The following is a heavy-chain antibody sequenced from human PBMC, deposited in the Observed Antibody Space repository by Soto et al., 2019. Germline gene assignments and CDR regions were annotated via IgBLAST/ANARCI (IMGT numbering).Heavy chain of an antibody. J-gene: IGHJ6*02. CDR3: ARDEGSIAAPRSYYYYGMDV. V-gene: IGHV1-18*01. Sequence: ASVKVSCKASGYTFTSYGISWVRQAPGQGLEWMGWISAYNGNTNYAQKLQGRVTMTTDTSTSTAYMELRSLRSDDTAVYYCARDEGSIAAPRSYYYYGMDVWGQGTTVTVS. D-gene: IGHD6-6*01. CDR2: ISAYNGNT. CDR1: GYTFTSYG.